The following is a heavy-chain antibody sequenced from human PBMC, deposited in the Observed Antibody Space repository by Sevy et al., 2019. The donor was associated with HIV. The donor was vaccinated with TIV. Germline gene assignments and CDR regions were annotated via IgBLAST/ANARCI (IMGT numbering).Heavy chain of an antibody. D-gene: IGHD3-16*01. CDR3: ARLKLHYDPYYFDL. V-gene: IGHV3-7*01. CDR2: IKQDGSKK. Sequence: GGSLRLSCAASGFTFSDYWMRWVRQAPEKGLEWVANIKQDGSKKDYVDSVKGRFIMSRDNAKNSLYLEMNSLRAEDTAVYYCARLKLHYDPYYFDLWGQGTLVTVSS. CDR1: GFTFSDYW. J-gene: IGHJ4*02.